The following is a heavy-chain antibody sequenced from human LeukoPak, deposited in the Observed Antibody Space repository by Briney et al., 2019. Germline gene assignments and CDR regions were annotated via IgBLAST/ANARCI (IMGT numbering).Heavy chain of an antibody. CDR3: ARSSYSSSWHVDY. J-gene: IGHJ4*02. D-gene: IGHD6-13*01. V-gene: IGHV3-23*01. Sequence: GGSLRLSCAASGFTFSSYAMSWVRQAPGKGLEWVSATSGPGGSRDYADSVKGRFTISRDNAKNSLYLQMNSLRAEDTAVYYCARSSYSSSWHVDYWGQGTLVTVSS. CDR2: TSGPGGSR. CDR1: GFTFSSYA.